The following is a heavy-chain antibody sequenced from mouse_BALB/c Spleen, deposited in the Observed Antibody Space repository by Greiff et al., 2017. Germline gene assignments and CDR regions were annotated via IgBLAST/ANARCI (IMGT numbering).Heavy chain of an antibody. Sequence: EVQLVESGPGLVKPSQSLSLTCTVTGYSITSDYAWNWIRQFPGNKLEWMGYISYSGSTSYNPSLKSRISITRDTSKNQFFLQLNSVTTEDTATYYCARAVGRYFDYWGQGTTLTVSS. V-gene: IGHV3-2*02. J-gene: IGHJ2*01. CDR3: ARAVGRYFDY. CDR2: ISYSGST. D-gene: IGHD3-3*01. CDR1: GYSITSDYA.